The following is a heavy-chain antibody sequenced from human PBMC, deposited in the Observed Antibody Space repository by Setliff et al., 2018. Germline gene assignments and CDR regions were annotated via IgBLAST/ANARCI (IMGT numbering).Heavy chain of an antibody. V-gene: IGHV4-38-2*02. J-gene: IGHJ5*02. D-gene: IGHD2-21*02. CDR3: ARDRLRGWFDP. Sequence: PSETLSLTCAVSGYSISSGYYWGWIRQAPGKGLEWIASIYRSGSTYYNPSLKSRVTISVDTSKNQFPLKLCSVTASDTAIYYCARDRLRGWFDPWGQGTLVTVSS. CDR1: GYSISSGYY. CDR2: IYRSGST.